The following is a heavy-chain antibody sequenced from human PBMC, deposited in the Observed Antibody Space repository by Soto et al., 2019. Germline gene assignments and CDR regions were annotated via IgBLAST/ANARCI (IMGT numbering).Heavy chain of an antibody. CDR2: IYYRGSN. J-gene: IGHJ3*02. V-gene: IGHV4-59*08. D-gene: IGHD6-13*01. CDR3: ARRYSSAFGI. Sequence: AETLSLTCPVSASSISSNYWRWLRQPAGKGLEWNVYIYYRGSNNYNPSCKSRVTISVDTYKIQFFLKLSSVNVADTAVYYCARRYSSAFGIWGQGTMVTVSS. CDR1: ASSISSNY.